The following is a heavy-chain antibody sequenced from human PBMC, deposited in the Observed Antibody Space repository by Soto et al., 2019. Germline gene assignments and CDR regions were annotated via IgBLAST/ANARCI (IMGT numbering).Heavy chain of an antibody. CDR2: IDPSDSYT. V-gene: IGHV5-10-1*03. CDR3: VRHGNGTPFYFDC. J-gene: IGHJ4*02. Sequence: EVQLVQSGAEVKKPGESLRLSCQGSGYRFINYWISWVRQMPGKGLEWVGRIDPSDSYTVYSPSFQGHVTISIVTAINTAFLEWRSLQASDTAMYYCVRHGNGTPFYFDCWGRGTLVPVSS. CDR1: GYRFINYW. D-gene: IGHD1-1*01.